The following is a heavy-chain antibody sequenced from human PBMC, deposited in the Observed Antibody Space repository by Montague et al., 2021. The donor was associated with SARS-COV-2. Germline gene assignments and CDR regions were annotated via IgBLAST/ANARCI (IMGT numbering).Heavy chain of an antibody. V-gene: IGHV4-59*12. Sequence: SETLSLTCTVSGGSISRYYWNWIRQPPGKGLEWIANIYYSGSTNYNPSLKSRVTISVDTSKNQFSLKLSSVTAADTAVYYCARSRENYNILTGYPYYFDYWGLGTLATVSS. CDR1: GGSISRYY. CDR2: IYYSGST. D-gene: IGHD3-9*01. J-gene: IGHJ4*02. CDR3: ARSRENYNILTGYPYYFDY.